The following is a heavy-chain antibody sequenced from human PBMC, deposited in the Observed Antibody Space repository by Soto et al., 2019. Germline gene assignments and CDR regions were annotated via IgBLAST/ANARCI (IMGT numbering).Heavy chain of an antibody. D-gene: IGHD1-26*01. V-gene: IGHV3-21*01. J-gene: IGHJ6*02. CDR2: ISSSSSYI. Sequence: EVQLVESGGGLVKPGGSLRLSCAASGFTFSSYSMNWIRQAPGKGLEWVSSISSSSSYIYYADSVKGRFTISRDNAKNSLYLQMNRLRAEDTAVYYCAREWDTAYYGMDVWGQGTTVTVSS. CDR3: AREWDTAYYGMDV. CDR1: GFTFSSYS.